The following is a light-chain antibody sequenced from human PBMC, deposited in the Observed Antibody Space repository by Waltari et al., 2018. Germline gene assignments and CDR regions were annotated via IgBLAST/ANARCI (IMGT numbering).Light chain of an antibody. CDR2: RAS. CDR1: QSVGTS. Sequence: EIVMMQSPASLSVSPGDRVTLSCRASQSVGTSLAWYQQRPGRAPRLLVYRASTRASDFPARFSGSGSGTDFTLSISTLQSEDFAVYYCQQYDDWPRTFGQGTKVEIK. CDR3: QQYDDWPRT. V-gene: IGKV3-15*01. J-gene: IGKJ1*01.